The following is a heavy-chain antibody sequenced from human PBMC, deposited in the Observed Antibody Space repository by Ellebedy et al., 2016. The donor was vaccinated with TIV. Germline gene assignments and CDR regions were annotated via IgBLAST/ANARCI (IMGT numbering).Heavy chain of an antibody. Sequence: AASVTVSCKASGGTFSSFLINWLRQAPGQGLEWMGGIIPVLRTANYAQKFQGRLIIAADESTSTAYMELSTLRSEDTALYFCAHLEGSGTFDYWGQGTLVTVSS. J-gene: IGHJ4*02. CDR3: AHLEGSGTFDY. CDR2: IIPVLRTA. D-gene: IGHD3-10*01. V-gene: IGHV1-69*13. CDR1: GGTFSSFL.